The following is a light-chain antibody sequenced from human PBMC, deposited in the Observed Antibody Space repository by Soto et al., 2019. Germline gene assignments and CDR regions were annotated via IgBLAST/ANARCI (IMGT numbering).Light chain of an antibody. CDR1: SSDVGAYNY. CDR2: DVS. Sequence: QSALTQPASVSGSPGQSITISCTGTSSDVGAYNYVSWYRQHPGKAPKLVIFDVSNRPSGISNRFSGSKSGNTASLTISGLQAEDEADYYCSSYSSSSTVVFGGGTKLTVL. CDR3: SSYSSSSTVV. V-gene: IGLV2-14*01. J-gene: IGLJ3*02.